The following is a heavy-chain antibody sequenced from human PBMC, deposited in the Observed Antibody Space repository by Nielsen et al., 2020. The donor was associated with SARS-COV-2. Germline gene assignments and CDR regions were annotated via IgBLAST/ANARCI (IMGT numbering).Heavy chain of an antibody. D-gene: IGHD4-17*01. CDR3: ARVSGRGYGES. CDR1: GGSISSGSHY. J-gene: IGHJ5*02. CDR2: MYYNGNT. V-gene: IGHV4-30-4*08. Sequence: SETLSLTCIVSGGSISSGSHYWSWIRQPPGKGLEWIGYMYYNGNTNYNPSLKSRVTIAVDTSKNQFSLNLSSVTAADTAVYYCARVSGRGYGESWGQGTLVTISS.